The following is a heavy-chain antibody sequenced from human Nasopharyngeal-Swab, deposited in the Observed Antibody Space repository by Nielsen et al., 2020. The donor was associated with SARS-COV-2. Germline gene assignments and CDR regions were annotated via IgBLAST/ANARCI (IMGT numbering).Heavy chain of an antibody. J-gene: IGHJ4*02. CDR1: GFTFSSYG. D-gene: IGHD6-19*01. CDR2: IWYDGSNK. Sequence: GESLKISCAASGFTFSSYGMHCVRQAPGKGLEWVAVIWYDGSNKYYADSVKGRLTISRDNSKNTLYLQMNSLRAEDTAVYYCARDPKEYSSGWYLGGYFDYWGQGTLVTVSS. V-gene: IGHV3-33*01. CDR3: ARDPKEYSSGWYLGGYFDY.